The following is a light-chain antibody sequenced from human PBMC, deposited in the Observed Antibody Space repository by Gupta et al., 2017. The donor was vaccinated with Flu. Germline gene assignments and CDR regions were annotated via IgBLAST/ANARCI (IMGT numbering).Light chain of an antibody. J-gene: IGLJ1*01. V-gene: IGLV1-51*01. CDR1: WSNIGTGS. Sequence: QSELTQPPSVSAAPGQTVTISCSGSWSNIGTGSFSWYQHFPGKGPNLILFDNNGRPSGIPERFSAFNSGAQVTLIIADVETGDEADYFCAAWDTVRNSLLFGPGTTLTVL. CDR3: AAWDTVRNSLL. CDR2: DNN.